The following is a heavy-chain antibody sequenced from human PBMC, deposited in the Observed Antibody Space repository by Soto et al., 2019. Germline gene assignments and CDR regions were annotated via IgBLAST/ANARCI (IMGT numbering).Heavy chain of an antibody. Sequence: PGESLKISCKTSGYSFINDWISWVRQMPGKGLEWMGRLDPADSHSNYSPSFQGHVTFSADKPTNTAYLQWSSLGASDTAIYYCAREGYSFGRNFYGMDVWGQGTTVAVSS. J-gene: IGHJ6*02. CDR1: GYSFINDW. CDR2: LDPADSHS. CDR3: AREGYSFGRNFYGMDV. D-gene: IGHD5-18*01. V-gene: IGHV5-10-1*01.